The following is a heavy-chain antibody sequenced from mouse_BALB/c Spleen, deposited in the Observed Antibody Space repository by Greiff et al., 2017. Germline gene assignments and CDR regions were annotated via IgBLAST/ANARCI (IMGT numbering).Heavy chain of an antibody. CDR3: ARDVGYYEYIFAY. CDR2: INSNGGST. D-gene: IGHD2-3*01. Sequence: EVKLQESGGGLVQPGGSLKLSCAASGFTFSSYGMSWVRQTPDKGLELVGTINSNGGSTYYPDSVKGRFTISRDKAKNTLYLQMSSLKSEDTAMYYCARDVGYYEYIFAYWGQGTLVTVSA. V-gene: IGHV5-6-3*01. J-gene: IGHJ3*01. CDR1: GFTFSSYG.